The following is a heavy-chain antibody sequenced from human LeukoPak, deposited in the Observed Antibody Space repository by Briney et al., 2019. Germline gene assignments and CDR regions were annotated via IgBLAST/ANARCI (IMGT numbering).Heavy chain of an antibody. V-gene: IGHV4-34*01. D-gene: IGHD5-24*01. CDR2: INHSGST. Sequence: SETLSLTCAVYGVSFSGYYWSWIRQPPGKGLEWIGEINHSGSTNYNPSLKSRVTISVDTSKNQFSLKLSSVTAADTAVYYCAIHVEMATINVGYFDYWAQGTLVTVSS. J-gene: IGHJ4*02. CDR3: AIHVEMATINVGYFDY. CDR1: GVSFSGYY.